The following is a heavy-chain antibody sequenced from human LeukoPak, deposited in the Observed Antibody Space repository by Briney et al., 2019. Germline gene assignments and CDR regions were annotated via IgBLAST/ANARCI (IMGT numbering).Heavy chain of an antibody. CDR3: ARDQGGYGSFDN. V-gene: IGHV4-31*03. Sequence: SETLSLICTVSGGSISSGGYYWRWIRQHPGKGPEWIGNIHYSGGTYGNPSLKSRATMSVDTSKNQFSLRLTSVTAADTAVYYCARDQGGYGSFDNWGQGTLVTVSS. CDR2: IHYSGGT. D-gene: IGHD5-12*01. CDR1: GGSISSGGYY. J-gene: IGHJ4*02.